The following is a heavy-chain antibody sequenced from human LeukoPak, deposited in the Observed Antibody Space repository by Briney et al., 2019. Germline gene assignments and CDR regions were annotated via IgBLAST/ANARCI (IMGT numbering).Heavy chain of an antibody. CDR2: ISGSGGST. J-gene: IGHJ4*02. CDR3: AKGHPPGEWEPQPLDY. V-gene: IGHV3-23*01. D-gene: IGHD1-26*01. Sequence: GGSLRLSCAASGFTFSSYAMSWVRQAPGKGLEWVSAISGSGGSTYYADSVKGRFTISRDNSKNTLYLQMNSLRAEDTAVYYCAKGHPPGEWEPQPLDYWGQGTLVTVSS. CDR1: GFTFSSYA.